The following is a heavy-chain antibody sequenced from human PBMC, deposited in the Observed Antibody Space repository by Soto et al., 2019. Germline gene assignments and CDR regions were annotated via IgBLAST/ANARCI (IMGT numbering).Heavy chain of an antibody. V-gene: IGHV1-46*03. CDR3: ASGYCSGGSCYSEYFQH. CDR2: INPSGGST. J-gene: IGHJ1*01. Sequence: ASVKVSCQASGYTFTSYYMHWVRQAPGQGLEWMGIINPSGGSTSYAQKFQGRVTMTRDTSTSTVYMELSSLRSEDTAVYYCASGYCSGGSCYSEYFQHWGQGTLVTVSS. CDR1: GYTFTSYY. D-gene: IGHD2-15*01.